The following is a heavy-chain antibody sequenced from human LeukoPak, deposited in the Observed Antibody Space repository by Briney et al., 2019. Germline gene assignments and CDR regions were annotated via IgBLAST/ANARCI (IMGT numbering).Heavy chain of an antibody. V-gene: IGHV3-23*01. CDR1: GFTFSSYG. J-gene: IGHJ4*02. Sequence: PGGTLRLSCAASGFTFSSYGMSWVRQAPGKGLEWVSAISGSGGSTYYADSVKGRFTISRDNSKNTLYLQMNSLRAEDTAVYYCAKLVSYYGSAYYYFDYWGQGTLVTVSS. CDR2: ISGSGGST. CDR3: AKLVSYYGSAYYYFDY. D-gene: IGHD3-10*01.